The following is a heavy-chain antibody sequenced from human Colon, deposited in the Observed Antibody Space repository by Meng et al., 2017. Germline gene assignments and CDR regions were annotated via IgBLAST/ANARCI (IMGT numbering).Heavy chain of an antibody. D-gene: IGHD1-26*01. V-gene: IGHV4-61*03. J-gene: IGHJ4*02. Sequence: LQGSGPRLVMPSETLSLPCTPSGGSVSSPSYYWSLIRQTPGKGLEWIGYVYYTGSANYNPSLKSRVTISVDTSKNHFSLNLTSVTAADTAVYYCARGRGSYSSIDFWGQGTLVTVSS. CDR2: VYYTGSA. CDR3: ARGRGSYSSIDF. CDR1: GGSVSSPSYY.